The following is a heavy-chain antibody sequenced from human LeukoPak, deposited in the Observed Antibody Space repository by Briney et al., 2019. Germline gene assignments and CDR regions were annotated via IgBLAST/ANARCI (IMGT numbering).Heavy chain of an antibody. J-gene: IGHJ5*02. CDR2: IRYDGSNK. V-gene: IGHV3-30*02. Sequence: QTGGSLRLSCAASGFTFSSYGMHWVRQAPGKGLEWVAFIRYDGSNKYYTDSVKGRFTISRDNAKNTLYLQMNSLRAEDTAVYYCARAYCSTITCYSELFDPWGQGTLVTVSS. CDR3: ARAYCSTITCYSELFDP. D-gene: IGHD2-2*01. CDR1: GFTFSSYG.